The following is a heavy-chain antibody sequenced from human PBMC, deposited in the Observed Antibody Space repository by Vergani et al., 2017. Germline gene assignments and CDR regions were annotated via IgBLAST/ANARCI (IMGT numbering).Heavy chain of an antibody. Sequence: VQLVESGGGVVQPGRSLRLSCAASGFSFSTYGMHWVRQAPGKGLEWVAFIGSSGPYINYADSVKGRFIISRDNTNNSLFLQLRSLRAEDAAVYYCARDCPSGGCPDNYGMDVWGQGATVTVSS. D-gene: IGHD5-12*01. CDR1: GFSFSTYG. CDR3: ARDCPSGGCPDNYGMDV. V-gene: IGHV3-21*06. CDR2: IGSSGPYI. J-gene: IGHJ6*02.